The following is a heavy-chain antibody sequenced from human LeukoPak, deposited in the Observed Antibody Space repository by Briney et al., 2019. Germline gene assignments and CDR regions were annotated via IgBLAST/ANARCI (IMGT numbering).Heavy chain of an antibody. Sequence: GGSLRLSCAASGFTFSSYSMNWVRQAPGKGLEWVSSISSSSSYIYYAHSVKGRFTISRDNPKTSLYQQLNSLRAEDTAVYYCARGPRGSSWPTEYWGQGTLVTVSS. CDR2: ISSSSSYI. D-gene: IGHD6-13*01. CDR3: ARGPRGSSWPTEY. J-gene: IGHJ4*02. CDR1: GFTFSSYS. V-gene: IGHV3-21*01.